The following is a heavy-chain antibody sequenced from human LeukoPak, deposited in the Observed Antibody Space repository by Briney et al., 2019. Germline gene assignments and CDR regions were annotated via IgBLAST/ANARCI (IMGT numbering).Heavy chain of an antibody. J-gene: IGHJ6*03. CDR3: GRDLLDYYYMDV. CDR1: GYTFISYA. V-gene: IGHV7-4-1*02. CDR2: MNTNTGNP. Sequence: ASVTVSFTSSGYTFISYAMNWVRQAPGQGLEWMGWMNTNTGNPTYAQGFTGRFVFSLDTSDSTAYLQISSLKAEDTAVYYCGRDLLDYYYMDVWGKGTTVTVSS.